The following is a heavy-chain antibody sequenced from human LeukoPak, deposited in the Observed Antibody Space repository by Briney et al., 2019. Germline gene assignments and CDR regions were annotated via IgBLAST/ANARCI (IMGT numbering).Heavy chain of an antibody. CDR1: GFTFSSYS. Sequence: PGGSLRLSCAASGFTFSSYSMNWVRQAPGKGLEWVSYISSSSSTIYYADSVKGRFTISRDNAKNSLYLQMNSLRAEDTAVYYCARFLATWDYYYMDVWGTGTTVTVSS. CDR2: ISSSSSTI. D-gene: IGHD3-3*01. CDR3: ARFLATWDYYYMDV. J-gene: IGHJ6*03. V-gene: IGHV3-48*01.